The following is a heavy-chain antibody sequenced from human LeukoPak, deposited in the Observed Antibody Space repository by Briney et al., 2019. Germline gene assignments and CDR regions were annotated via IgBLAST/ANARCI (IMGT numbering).Heavy chain of an antibody. CDR3: ARGYCSGGSCWYFDY. CDR2: INWNGGSI. V-gene: IGHV3-20*04. CDR1: GFTSDDYG. Sequence: GGSLRLSCGASGFTSDDYGMSWVRQAPGKGLEWVSGINWNGGSIGYADSVKGRFTISRDNAKNSLYLQMNSLRADDTALYYCARGYCSGGSCWYFDYWGQGTLVTVSS. D-gene: IGHD2-15*01. J-gene: IGHJ4*02.